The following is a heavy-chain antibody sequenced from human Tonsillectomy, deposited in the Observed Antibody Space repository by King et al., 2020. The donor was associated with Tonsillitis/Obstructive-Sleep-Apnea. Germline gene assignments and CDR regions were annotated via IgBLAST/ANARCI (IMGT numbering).Heavy chain of an antibody. CDR1: GFIFNTYV. CDR2: IWSDGSNK. V-gene: IGHV3-33*01. D-gene: IGHD3-10*01. CDR3: AREVGRSYYFDY. J-gene: IGHJ4*02. Sequence: VQLVESGGGVVQPGRSLRLSCAASGFIFNTYVMHWVRQAPGKGLEWVAGIWSDGSNKYYADSVKGRFTIARDNSKNTSYLQMNSLRADDTAVYYCAREVGRSYYFDYWGQGTLVTVSS.